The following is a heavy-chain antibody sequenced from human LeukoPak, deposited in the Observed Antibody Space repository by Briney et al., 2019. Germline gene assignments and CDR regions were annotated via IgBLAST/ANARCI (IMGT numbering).Heavy chain of an antibody. CDR3: ARTLHIAAAGVNWFDP. J-gene: IGHJ5*02. CDR2: ISWNSGSI. D-gene: IGHD6-13*01. CDR1: GFTFDEYA. Sequence: HGGSLRLSCAASGFTFDEYAMHWVRQAPGKGLEWVSGISWNSGSIGYADSVKGRFTISRDNAKNSLYLQMNSLRAEDTAVYYCARTLHIAAAGVNWFDPWGQGTLVTVSS. V-gene: IGHV3-9*01.